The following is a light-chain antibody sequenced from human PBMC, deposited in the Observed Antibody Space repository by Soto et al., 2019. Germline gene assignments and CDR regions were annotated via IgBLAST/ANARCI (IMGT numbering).Light chain of an antibody. CDR2: AAS. V-gene: IGKV1-39*01. CDR3: QQSYSTPYT. Sequence: DIQMTQSPSSLSASVGDRVTITCRASQGISLFLNWYQQKPGKAPNLLICAASSLESGVPSRFSGSGSGTDFTLTISSLQPEDFATYYCQQSYSTPYTFGQGTKLVIK. J-gene: IGKJ2*01. CDR1: QGISLF.